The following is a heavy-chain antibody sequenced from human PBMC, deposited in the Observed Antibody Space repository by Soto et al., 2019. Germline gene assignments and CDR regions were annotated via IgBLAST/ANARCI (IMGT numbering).Heavy chain of an antibody. D-gene: IGHD1-1*01. CDR3: ARDQLEGNWFDP. J-gene: IGHJ5*02. V-gene: IGHV4-30-2*01. CDR2: IYHSGST. CDR1: GGSISSGGYS. Sequence: QLQLQESGSGLVRPSQTLSLTCAVSGGSISSGGYSWNWIRQPPGKGLEWIGYIYHSGSTLYNPSLKSPVTISVDKSKTQFPLKLSSVTAADTAVYYCARDQLEGNWFDPWGQGTLVTVSS.